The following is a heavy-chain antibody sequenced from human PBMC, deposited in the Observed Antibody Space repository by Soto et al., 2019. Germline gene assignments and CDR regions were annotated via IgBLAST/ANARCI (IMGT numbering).Heavy chain of an antibody. Sequence: QVQLVQSGDEVKKPGASVKVSCKASGYIFVNYGIAWVRQAPGQGLEWMGWISPYTGNTHSATKVQGRLTMTTDTXXTKAYMALGSLTSDDTAVYYCVMVDNYVTPTPQDVWGQGTTVTVSS. CDR1: GYIFVNYG. D-gene: IGHD3-16*01. CDR2: ISPYTGNT. J-gene: IGHJ6*02. V-gene: IGHV1-18*01. CDR3: VMVDNYVTPTPQDV.